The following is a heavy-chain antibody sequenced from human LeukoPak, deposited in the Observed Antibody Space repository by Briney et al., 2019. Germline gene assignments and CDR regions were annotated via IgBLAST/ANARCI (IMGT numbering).Heavy chain of an antibody. V-gene: IGHV1-18*01. Sequence: ASVKVSCKASGYTFTSYGIIWVRQAPGQGLEWMGWVSAYNGNTNYTQKLQGRVTMTTDTSTSTAFMELRSLRSDDTAVYYCARADIRAIASSGWYGFDYWGQGTLVTVSS. CDR3: ARADIRAIASSGWYGFDY. J-gene: IGHJ4*02. D-gene: IGHD6-19*01. CDR1: GYTFTSYG. CDR2: VSAYNGNT.